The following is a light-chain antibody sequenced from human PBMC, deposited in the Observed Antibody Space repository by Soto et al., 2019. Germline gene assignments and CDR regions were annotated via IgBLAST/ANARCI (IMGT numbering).Light chain of an antibody. CDR3: QQCRNWPLT. Sequence: EIVMTQSPATLSASPGEGATLSCKAGQTVYNNLAWYQQRPGQPPRLLIYHASTRATGISARSSGSGYGTEFSLTLRSLQSEDFAVYLCQQCRNWPLTFGGGTKVEIK. CDR2: HAS. J-gene: IGKJ4*01. CDR1: QTVYNN. V-gene: IGKV3-15*01.